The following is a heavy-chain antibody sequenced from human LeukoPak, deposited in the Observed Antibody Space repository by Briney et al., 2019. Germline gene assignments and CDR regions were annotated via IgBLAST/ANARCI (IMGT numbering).Heavy chain of an antibody. CDR2: IYSGGNT. CDR1: GFTVSISY. V-gene: IGHV3-53*01. D-gene: IGHD6-19*01. CDR3: ARGLAPFDY. J-gene: IGHJ4*02. Sequence: PGGSLRLSCAASGFTVSISYMNWVRQAPREGLEWVSVIYSGGNTYYADSVKGRFTISRDNSKNTLYLQMNSLRAEDTAVYFCARGLAPFDYWGQGTLVTVSS.